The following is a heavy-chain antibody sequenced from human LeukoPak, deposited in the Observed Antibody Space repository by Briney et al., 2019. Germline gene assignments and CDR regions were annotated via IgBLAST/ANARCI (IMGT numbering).Heavy chain of an antibody. V-gene: IGHV3-48*02. CDR1: GFTFSSYS. D-gene: IGHD4-17*01. CDR2: ISSSSSTI. CDR3: ARVVGSATNYGDYSFYAGVDY. J-gene: IGHJ4*02. Sequence: GGSLRLSCAASGFTFSSYSMNWVRQAPGKGLEWVSYISSSSSTIYYADSVKGRFTISRDNAKNSLYLQMNSLRDEDTAVYYCARVVGSATNYGDYSFYAGVDYWGQGTLVTVSS.